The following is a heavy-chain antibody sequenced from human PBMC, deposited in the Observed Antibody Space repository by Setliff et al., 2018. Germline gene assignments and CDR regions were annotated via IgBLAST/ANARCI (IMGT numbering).Heavy chain of an antibody. Sequence: GGSLRLSCVASGLIFSNNWMSWVRQAPAKGLEWVSTITSDGGTTWYADSVKGRFTIYRDNSKNILYLQMNSLRAEDTAVYYCARGGSPYYFDYWGQGTLVTVSS. D-gene: IGHD3-16*01. V-gene: IGHV3-23*01. J-gene: IGHJ4*02. CDR1: GLIFSNNW. CDR2: ITSDGGTT. CDR3: ARGGSPYYFDY.